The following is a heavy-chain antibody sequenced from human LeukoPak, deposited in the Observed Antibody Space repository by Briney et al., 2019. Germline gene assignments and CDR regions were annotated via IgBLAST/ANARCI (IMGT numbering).Heavy chain of an antibody. CDR1: GFTFSNYW. V-gene: IGHV3-7*01. J-gene: IGHJ4*02. Sequence: TGGSLRLSCAASGFTFSNYWMNWVRQAPGKGLEWVANIKQDGSEKYYVDSVKGRFTISRDNAKNSLYLQMNSLRAEDTAVYYCARDKIVGATLFDYWGQGTLVTVSS. CDR2: IKQDGSEK. CDR3: ARDKIVGATLFDY. D-gene: IGHD1-26*01.